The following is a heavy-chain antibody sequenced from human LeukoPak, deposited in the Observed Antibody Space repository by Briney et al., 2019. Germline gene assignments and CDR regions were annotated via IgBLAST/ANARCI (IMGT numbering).Heavy chain of an antibody. J-gene: IGHJ5*02. CDR3: AKATYAAAGTDRWFDP. D-gene: IGHD6-13*01. CDR2: ISYDGSNK. V-gene: IGHV3-30*18. CDR1: GFTFSSYG. Sequence: GRSLRLSCAASGFTFSSYGMHWVRQAPGKGLEWVAVISYDGSNKYYADSVKDRFTISRDNSKNTLYLQMNSLRAEDTAVYYCAKATYAAAGTDRWFDPWGQGTLVTVSS.